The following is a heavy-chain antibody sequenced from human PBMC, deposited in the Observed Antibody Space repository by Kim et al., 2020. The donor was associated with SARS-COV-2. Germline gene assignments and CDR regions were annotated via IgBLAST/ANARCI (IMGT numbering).Heavy chain of an antibody. Sequence: ASVKVSCKASGYTFTSYAMNWVRQAPGQGLEWMGWINTNTGNPTYAQGFTGRFVFSLDTTVSTAYLQISSLKAEDTAVYYCAGGRTRPYSSSWSDFDYWGQGTLVTVSS. CDR2: INTNTGNP. CDR3: AGGRTRPYSSSWSDFDY. J-gene: IGHJ4*02. D-gene: IGHD6-13*01. V-gene: IGHV7-4-1*02. CDR1: GYTFTSYA.